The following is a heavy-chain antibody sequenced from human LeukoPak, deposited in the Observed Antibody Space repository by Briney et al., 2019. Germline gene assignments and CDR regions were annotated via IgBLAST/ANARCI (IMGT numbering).Heavy chain of an antibody. D-gene: IGHD2-2*02. V-gene: IGHV3-23*01. J-gene: IGHJ6*02. CDR2: ISSSGGST. CDR3: AKAGYCSSTSCYRNHGMDV. Sequence: GGSLRLSCAASGFTVSSNYMSWVRQAPGKGLEWVSAISSSGGSTYYADSVKGRFTISRDNSKNTLYLQMNSLRAEDTAVYYCAKAGYCSSTSCYRNHGMDVWGQGTTVTVFS. CDR1: GFTVSSNY.